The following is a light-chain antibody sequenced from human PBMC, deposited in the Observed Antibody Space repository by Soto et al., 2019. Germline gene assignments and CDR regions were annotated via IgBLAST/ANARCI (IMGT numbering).Light chain of an antibody. J-gene: IGLJ2*01. CDR3: QSYDSSLSGSLV. CDR1: SSNFGAGYD. CDR2: ANS. V-gene: IGLV1-40*01. Sequence: QSVLTQPTSVSGAPGQRITISCTGSSSNFGAGYDVHWYQQLPGTAPKLLIYANSNRPSGVPDRFSGSKSGTSASLAITGLQAEDEADYYCQSYDSSLSGSLVFGGGTKLTVL.